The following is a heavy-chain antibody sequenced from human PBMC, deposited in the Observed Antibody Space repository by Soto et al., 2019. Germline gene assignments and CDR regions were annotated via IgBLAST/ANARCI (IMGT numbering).Heavy chain of an antibody. CDR1: GFTFSSYG. V-gene: IGHV3-30*18. Sequence: QVQLVESGGGVVQPGRSLRLSCAASGFTFSSYGMHWVRQAPGKGLEWVAVISYDGSNKYYADSVKGRFTISRDNSKNTLDLQMNSLRDEDTAVYSCAKSGSSGWYDYWGQGTLVTVSS. CDR3: AKSGSSGWYDY. CDR2: ISYDGSNK. D-gene: IGHD6-19*01. J-gene: IGHJ4*02.